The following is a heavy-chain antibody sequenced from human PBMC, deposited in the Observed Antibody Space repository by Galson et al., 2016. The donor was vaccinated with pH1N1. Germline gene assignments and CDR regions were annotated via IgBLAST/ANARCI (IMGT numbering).Heavy chain of an antibody. CDR2: IRFDGRKR. D-gene: IGHD4-23*01. V-gene: IGHV3-30*02. J-gene: IGHJ4*02. Sequence: SLRLSCAASGFTFNSTAMHWVRQAPGEGLEWVAYIRFDGRKRYYAGSVKGRFTISRDNSRATLFLQMNSLRPEDTAVYYCVKDSDYGGQLRWGQGTLGTVSS. CDR3: VKDSDYGGQLR. CDR1: GFTFNSTA.